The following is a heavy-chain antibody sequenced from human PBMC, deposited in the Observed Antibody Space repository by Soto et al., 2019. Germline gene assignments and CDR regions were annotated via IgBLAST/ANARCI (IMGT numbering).Heavy chain of an antibody. CDR1: GDSISSYY. CDR2: IYSSGHT. J-gene: IGHJ4*02. CDR3: ARDSFNTGLYFDY. D-gene: IGHD2-8*02. V-gene: IGHV4-59*12. Sequence: ASETLSLTCTVSGDSISSYYWNWIRQPPGKGLEWIGYIYSSGHTHYNPSLKSRVTMSLDTSKNQFSLILNSVTAADTAVYYCARDSFNTGLYFDYWGQGTLVTVSS.